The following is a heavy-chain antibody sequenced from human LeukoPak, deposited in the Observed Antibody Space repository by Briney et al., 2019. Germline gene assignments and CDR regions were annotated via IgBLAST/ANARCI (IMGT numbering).Heavy chain of an antibody. V-gene: IGHV3-9*01. J-gene: IGHJ4*02. CDR2: ISWDSVHI. CDR3: VKEPTAKYYFDY. D-gene: IGHD2-21*02. Sequence: GGSLRLPCAASGFTFDDYAMHWVRQAPGKGLEWVSGISWDSVHIGYADSVKSRFTISRDNAKNSLYLQMNSLRAEDTALYYCVKEPTAKYYFDYWGQGTLVTV. CDR1: GFTFDDYA.